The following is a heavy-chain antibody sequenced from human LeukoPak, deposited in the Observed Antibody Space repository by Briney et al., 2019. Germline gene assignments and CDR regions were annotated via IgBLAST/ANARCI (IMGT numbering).Heavy chain of an antibody. Sequence: AAVKVSCKASGYTFTGYYMHWVRQAPGQGLEWMGWINPNSGGTNYAQKFQGRVTMTRDTSISTAYMELSRLRSDDTAVYYCARSLYSGSYYRFGYWGQGTLVTVSS. CDR1: GYTFTGYY. CDR2: INPNSGGT. J-gene: IGHJ4*02. V-gene: IGHV1-2*02. D-gene: IGHD1-26*01. CDR3: ARSLYSGSYYRFGY.